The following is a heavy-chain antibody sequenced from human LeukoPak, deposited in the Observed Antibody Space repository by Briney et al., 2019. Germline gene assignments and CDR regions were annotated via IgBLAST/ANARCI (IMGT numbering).Heavy chain of an antibody. J-gene: IGHJ3*02. V-gene: IGHV4-4*07. D-gene: IGHD6-13*01. Sequence: SETLSLTCTVSGGSISSYYWSWIRQPAGKGPEWIGRIYTSGSTNYNPSLKSRVTMSVDTSKNQFSLKLRSVTAADTAVYYCARGIAAASERAFDIWGQGTMVTVSS. CDR3: ARGIAAASERAFDI. CDR2: IYTSGST. CDR1: GGSISSYY.